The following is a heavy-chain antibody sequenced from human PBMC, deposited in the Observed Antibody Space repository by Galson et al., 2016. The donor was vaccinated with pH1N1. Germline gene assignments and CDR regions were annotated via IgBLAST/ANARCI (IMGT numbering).Heavy chain of an antibody. J-gene: IGHJ5*02. CDR3: ARDPDPLLTSPPYNWFDP. V-gene: IGHV3-30*02. D-gene: IGHD2-15*01. CDR1: GFSFSHYG. Sequence: SLRLSCATSGFSFSHYGMAWVRQAPGKGLEWLAFIRFDGTKDYYADSVKGRFTISRDDFRSTVYLQMNNLRAEDTALYYCARDPDPLLTSPPYNWFDPWGQGTLVTVSP. CDR2: IRFDGTKD.